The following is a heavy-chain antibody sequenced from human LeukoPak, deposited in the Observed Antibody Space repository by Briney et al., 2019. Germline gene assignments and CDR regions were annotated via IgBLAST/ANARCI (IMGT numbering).Heavy chain of an antibody. CDR2: IIPIFGTA. J-gene: IGHJ6*03. Sequence: GASVKVSCKASGGTFSSYAISWVRQAPGQGLEWMGGIIPIFGTANYAQKFQGRVTITADESTSTAYMELSRLRSDDTAVYYCARAATYYYGSGTYYYYYYMDVWGKGTTVTISS. D-gene: IGHD3-10*01. CDR3: ARAATYYYGSGTYYYYYYMDV. V-gene: IGHV1-69*13. CDR1: GGTFSSYA.